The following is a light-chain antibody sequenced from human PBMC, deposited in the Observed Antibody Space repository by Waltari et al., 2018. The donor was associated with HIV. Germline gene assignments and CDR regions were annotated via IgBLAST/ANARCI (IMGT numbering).Light chain of an antibody. CDR1: QSVGLN. CDR3: QQYDVWPLT. V-gene: IGKV3-15*01. J-gene: IGKJ4*01. CDR2: GAS. Sequence: DIVLTQSPATLSVSPGVLATLSCRASQSVGLNLAWYQQRPGQPPKLLVYGASTRTSDTSTRFSARGSGTEFTLTITSIRPEDFATYFCQQYDVWPLTFGGGT.